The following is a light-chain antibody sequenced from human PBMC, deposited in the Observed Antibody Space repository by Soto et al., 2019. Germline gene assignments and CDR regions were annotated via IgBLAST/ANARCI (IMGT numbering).Light chain of an antibody. Sequence: QSALTQPASVSASPGHSITISCTGTSSDVGRYNYVSWYQQHPGKAPKLLIYDVSYRPSGVSDRFSGSKSGNTASLTISGLQAEDEADYYCSSYRTTSVVFGGGTKLTV. CDR1: SSDVGRYNY. CDR3: SSYRTTSVV. CDR2: DVS. J-gene: IGLJ2*01. V-gene: IGLV2-14*03.